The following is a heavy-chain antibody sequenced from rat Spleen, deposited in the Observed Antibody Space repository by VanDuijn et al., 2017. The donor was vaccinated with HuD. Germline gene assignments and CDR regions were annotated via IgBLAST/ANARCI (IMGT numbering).Heavy chain of an antibody. CDR1: GFSITSSYR. V-gene: IGHV3-3*01. CDR2: INSAGST. J-gene: IGHJ2*01. Sequence: EVQLQESGPGLVKPSQSLSLTCSVTGFSITSSYRWNWIRKFPGNKLEWMGYINSAGSTKYNPSLKSRISITRDTSKNQFFLQVKSVTTEDTTTYYCAGGGYWGQGVMVTVSS. CDR3: AGGGY.